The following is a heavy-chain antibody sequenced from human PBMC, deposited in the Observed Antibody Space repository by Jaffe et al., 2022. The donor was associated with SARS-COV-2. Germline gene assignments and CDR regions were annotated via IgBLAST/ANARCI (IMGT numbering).Heavy chain of an antibody. V-gene: IGHV4-38-2*02. CDR3: ARFGEFK. D-gene: IGHD3-10*01. CDR1: GYSISSGYY. J-gene: IGHJ4*02. CDR2: IYHSGST. Sequence: QVQLQESGPGLVKPSETLSLTCTVSGYSISSGYYWGWIRQPPGKGLEWIGSIYHSGSTYYNPSLKSRVTISVDTSKNQFSLKLSSVTAADTAVYYCARFGEFKWGQGTLVTVSS.